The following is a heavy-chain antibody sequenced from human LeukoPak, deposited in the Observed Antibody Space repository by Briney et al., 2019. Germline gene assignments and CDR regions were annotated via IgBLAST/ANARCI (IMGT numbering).Heavy chain of an antibody. CDR1: GFTFSSSW. D-gene: IGHD2/OR15-2a*01. J-gene: IGHJ4*02. CDR2: IKQDGSEK. CDR3: ARDWSPGGNYY. V-gene: IGHV3-7*05. Sequence: TGGSLRLSCAASGFTFSSSWMTWVCQAPGKGLEWVANIKQDGSEKYYVDSVKGRFTISRDNAKNSLYLQMNSLRAEDTAVYYCARDWSPGGNYYWGQGTLVTVSS.